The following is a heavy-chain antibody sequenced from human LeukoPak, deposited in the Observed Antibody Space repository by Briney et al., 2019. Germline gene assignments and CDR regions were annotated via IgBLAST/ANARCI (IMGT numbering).Heavy chain of an antibody. J-gene: IGHJ3*02. V-gene: IGHV1-8*01. Sequence: ASVKVSCKASGYTFTSYDINWVRQATGQGLEWMGWMNPNSGNTGYAQKFQGRVTMTRNTSISTAYMELSSLRSEDTAVYYCARPNLVANDAFDIWGQGTMVTVSS. CDR3: ARPNLVANDAFDI. CDR2: MNPNSGNT. CDR1: GYTFTSYD. D-gene: IGHD5-12*01.